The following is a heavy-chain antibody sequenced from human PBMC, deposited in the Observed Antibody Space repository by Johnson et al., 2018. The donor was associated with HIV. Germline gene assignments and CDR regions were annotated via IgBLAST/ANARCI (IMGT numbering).Heavy chain of an antibody. V-gene: IGHV3-30*04. CDR3: ASGVDAFDI. D-gene: IGHD3-16*01. CDR1: GFTFSNYA. J-gene: IGHJ3*02. Sequence: VQLVESGGGVVQPGRSLRLSCAASGFTFSNYAIHWVRQAPGKGLEWVAVISYDESNKYYVDSVKGRFTVSRDNSKNTLYLQMNSLRAEDSALYFCASGVDAFDIWGQGTMVTVSS. CDR2: ISYDESNK.